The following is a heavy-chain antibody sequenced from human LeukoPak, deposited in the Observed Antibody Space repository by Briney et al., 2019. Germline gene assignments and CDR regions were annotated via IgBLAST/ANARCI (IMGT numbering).Heavy chain of an antibody. CDR2: INPNSGGT. CDR3: ARVGIRAGSYHDY. V-gene: IGHV1-2*02. CDR1: GGTFSSYA. Sequence: GASVKVSCKASGGTFSSYAISWVRQAPGQGLEWMGWINPNSGGTNYAQKFRGRVTMTRDTSISTAYMELSRLRSDDTAVYYCARVGIRAGSYHDYWGQGTLVTVSS. J-gene: IGHJ4*02. D-gene: IGHD3-10*01.